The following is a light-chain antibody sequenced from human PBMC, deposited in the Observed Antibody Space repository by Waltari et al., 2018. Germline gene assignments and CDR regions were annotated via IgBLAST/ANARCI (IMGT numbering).Light chain of an antibody. Sequence: YELTQPPSVSVSPGQTASIPCPGSNLEGKFVWWYQQKAGQSPVLVIHQDSRRPSGIPERFSGSSSGNTATLTVSGTQAMDEADYYCQAWDSSTDVVFGGGTRLTVL. CDR3: QAWDSSTDVV. CDR1: NLEGKF. CDR2: QDS. J-gene: IGLJ2*01. V-gene: IGLV3-1*01.